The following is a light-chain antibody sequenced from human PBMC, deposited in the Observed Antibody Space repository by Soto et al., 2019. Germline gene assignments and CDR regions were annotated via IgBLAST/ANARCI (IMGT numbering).Light chain of an antibody. CDR2: GVS. Sequence: EIVLTQSPGTLSLSPGERATLSCRASQSVGSTYLAWYQQKPGQAPKLLIYGVSSRATGIPDRFSGSGSGTDFTLTISRLEPEDFAVYYWQQYGTSPLTFGPETKVDI. V-gene: IGKV3-20*01. CDR1: QSVGSTY. J-gene: IGKJ3*01. CDR3: QQYGTSPLT.